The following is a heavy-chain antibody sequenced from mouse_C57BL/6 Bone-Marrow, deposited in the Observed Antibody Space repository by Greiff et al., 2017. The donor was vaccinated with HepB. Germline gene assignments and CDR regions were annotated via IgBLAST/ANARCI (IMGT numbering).Heavy chain of an antibody. J-gene: IGHJ4*01. CDR3: ARVLYYYGSSSSMDY. V-gene: IGHV5-6*01. D-gene: IGHD1-1*01. Sequence: EVQRVESGGDLVKPGGSLKLSCAASGFTFSSYGMSWVRQTPDKRLEWVATISSGGSYTYYPDSVKGRFTISRDNAKNTLYLQMSSLKSEDTAMYYCARVLYYYGSSSSMDYWGQGTSVTVSS. CDR1: GFTFSSYG. CDR2: ISSGGSYT.